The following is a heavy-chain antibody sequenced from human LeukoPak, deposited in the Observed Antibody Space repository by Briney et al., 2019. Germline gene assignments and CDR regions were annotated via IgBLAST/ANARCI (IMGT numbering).Heavy chain of an antibody. CDR1: NGSISSYH. CDR2: ILTSGTT. D-gene: IGHD1-26*01. V-gene: IGHV4-4*09. Sequence: SETLSLTCAVSNGSISSYHWSWVRQPPGKGLEWIGYILTSGTTNYNPSLKSRLTISVDTSKNQFTLKLSSVTAADTAVYYCARLRVSGSYLYYFDYWGQGTLVTVSS. CDR3: ARLRVSGSYLYYFDY. J-gene: IGHJ4*02.